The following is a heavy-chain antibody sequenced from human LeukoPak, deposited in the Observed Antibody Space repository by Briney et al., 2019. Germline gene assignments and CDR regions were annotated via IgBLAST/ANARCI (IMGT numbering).Heavy chain of an antibody. Sequence: ASVKVSCKASGYTFTSHGISWLRQAPGQGLEWMGWISAYNGNTNYAQKLQGRVTMTTDTSTSTAYMELRSLRSDDTAVYYCARGSPYGDGANYFDYWGQGTLVTVSS. CDR3: ARGSPYGDGANYFDY. CDR2: ISAYNGNT. J-gene: IGHJ4*02. V-gene: IGHV1-18*01. CDR1: GYTFTSHG. D-gene: IGHD4-17*01.